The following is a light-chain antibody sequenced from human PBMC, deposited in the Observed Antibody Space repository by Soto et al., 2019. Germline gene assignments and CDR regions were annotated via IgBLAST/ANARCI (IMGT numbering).Light chain of an antibody. V-gene: IGLV2-14*01. J-gene: IGLJ2*01. CDR3: SSYTSSSTLL. Sequence: QSALTQPASVSGSPGQSITISCTGTTSAYVSWYQQHPGKAPKLMIYEVSNRPSGVSNRFSGSKSGYTASLAISGLQTEDEADYYCSSYTSSSTLLFGGGTQLTVL. CDR1: TSAY. CDR2: EVS.